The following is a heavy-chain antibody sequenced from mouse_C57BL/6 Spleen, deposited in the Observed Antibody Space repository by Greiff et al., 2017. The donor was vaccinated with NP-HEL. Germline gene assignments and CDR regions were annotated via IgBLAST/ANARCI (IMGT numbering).Heavy chain of an antibody. CDR1: GYTFTSYW. CDR3: ARPSYDYDEGPYAMDY. J-gene: IGHJ4*01. Sequence: VQLQESGAELVKPGASVKMSCKASGYTFTSYWITWVKQRPGQGLEWIGDIYPGSGSTNYNEKFKSKATLTVDTSSSTAYMQLSSLTSEDSAVYYCARPSYDYDEGPYAMDYWGQGTSVTVSS. V-gene: IGHV1-55*01. D-gene: IGHD2-4*01. CDR2: IYPGSGST.